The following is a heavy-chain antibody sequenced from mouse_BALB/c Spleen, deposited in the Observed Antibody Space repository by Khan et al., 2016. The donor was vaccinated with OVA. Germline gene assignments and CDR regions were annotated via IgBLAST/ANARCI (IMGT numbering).Heavy chain of an antibody. CDR1: GYTFTSYV. Sequence: EVQLQESGPELVKPGASVKMSCKASGYTFTSYVIHWVKQKPGQGLEWIGYIYPYNDDTKYNEKFKGKATLTSDKSSSTAYMELNSLTSEDSAFYFCARNYRSAVYFDYWGQGTTLTVSS. CDR3: ARNYRSAVYFDY. D-gene: IGHD2-14*01. V-gene: IGHV1S136*01. J-gene: IGHJ2*01. CDR2: IYPYNDDT.